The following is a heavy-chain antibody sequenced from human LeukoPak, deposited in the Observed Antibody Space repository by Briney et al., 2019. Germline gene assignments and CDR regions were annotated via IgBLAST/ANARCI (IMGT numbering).Heavy chain of an antibody. CDR1: GFTVSSNY. Sequence: PGGSLRLSCAASGFTVSSNYMSWVRQAPGKGLEWVSGISWNSGSIGYADSVKGRFTISRDNAKNSLYLQMNSLRAEDMALYYCAKVGGSSWEGYFDYWGQGTLVTVSS. CDR3: AKVGGSSWEGYFDY. J-gene: IGHJ4*02. V-gene: IGHV3-9*03. D-gene: IGHD6-13*01. CDR2: ISWNSGSI.